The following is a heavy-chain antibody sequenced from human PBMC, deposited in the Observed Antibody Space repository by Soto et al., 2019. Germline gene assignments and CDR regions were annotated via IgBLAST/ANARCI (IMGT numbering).Heavy chain of an antibody. D-gene: IGHD6-13*01. J-gene: IGHJ4*02. CDR2: MNPNSGNT. CDR3: ASPGRSAAGAPYFDY. Sequence: ASVKVSCKASGYTFTSYDINWVRQATGQGLEWMGWMNPNSGNTGYAQKFQGRVTMTRNTSISTAYMELSSLRSEDTAVYYCASPGRSAAGAPYFDYWGQGTLVTVSS. CDR1: GYTFTSYD. V-gene: IGHV1-8*01.